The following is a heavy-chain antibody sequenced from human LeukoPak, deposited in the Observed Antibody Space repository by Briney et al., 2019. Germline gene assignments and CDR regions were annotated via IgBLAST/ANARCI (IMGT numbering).Heavy chain of an antibody. D-gene: IGHD4/OR15-4a*01. CDR3: ARGNSPMVGRYYLEL. V-gene: IGHV3-53*01. J-gene: IGHJ4*02. CDR1: GFSVVSYY. CDR2: IYSGGAA. Sequence: GGSLRLSCAAPGFSVVSYYMIWVRQAPGKGLEWVSVIYSGGAAFYTDSVKGRFTISRDGSKKTVYLQMNSLRAEDTAVYYCARGNSPMVGRYYLELWGQGTLVTVSS.